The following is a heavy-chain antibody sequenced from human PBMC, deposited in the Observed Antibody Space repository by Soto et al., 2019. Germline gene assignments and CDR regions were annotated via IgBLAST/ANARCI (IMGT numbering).Heavy chain of an antibody. Sequence: QVQLVQSGAEVKKPGASVKVSCKASGYTFTSYGITWVRQAPGQGLEWMGWISAYNGNTNYAQKLQGRVTMTTDTSPSTDYMELRSLRSDDTAVYYCARGSQGTRDYYYYYGMDVWGQGTTVTVSS. CDR2: ISAYNGNT. V-gene: IGHV1-18*01. J-gene: IGHJ6*02. D-gene: IGHD1-7*01. CDR3: ARGSQGTRDYYYYYGMDV. CDR1: GYTFTSYG.